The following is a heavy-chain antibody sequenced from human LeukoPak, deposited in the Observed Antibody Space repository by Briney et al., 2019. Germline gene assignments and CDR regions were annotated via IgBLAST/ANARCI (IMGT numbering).Heavy chain of an antibody. J-gene: IGHJ6*04. D-gene: IGHD3-10*01. V-gene: IGHV1-2*04. CDR2: INPNSSGT. CDR3: ARGFFSGVRVTTPYYYGMDL. Sequence: VASVNVSCKASGYTFTGYYIDWVRQAPGQGHEWMGWINPNSSGTNYAQKFQGWLTMTRGTSISTAYSELSRLRSDDTAVYYCARGFFSGVRVTTPYYYGMDLWPGRPTVPVSS. CDR1: GYTFTGYY.